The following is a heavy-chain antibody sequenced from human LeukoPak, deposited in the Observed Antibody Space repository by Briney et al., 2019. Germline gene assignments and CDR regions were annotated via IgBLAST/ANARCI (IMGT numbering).Heavy chain of an antibody. J-gene: IGHJ4*02. CDR2: ISGSGGST. Sequence: GGSLRLSCAASGFTFSSYAMSWVRQAPGKGLEWVSAISGSGGSTYYADSVKGRFTISRDNSKNTLYLQMNSLRAEDTAVYYCAKTLHGDSTIQPKIYYFDYWSQGTLVTVSS. V-gene: IGHV3-23*01. D-gene: IGHD6-13*01. CDR1: GFTFSSYA. CDR3: AKTLHGDSTIQPKIYYFDY.